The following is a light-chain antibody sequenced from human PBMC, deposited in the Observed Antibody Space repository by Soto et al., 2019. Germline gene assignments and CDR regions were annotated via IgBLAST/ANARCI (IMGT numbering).Light chain of an antibody. J-gene: IGKJ1*01. CDR2: KAS. CDR1: QSISSW. CDR3: QQYNSQWT. V-gene: IGKV1-5*03. Sequence: VHMTLSPSSLSASVGYRVTITCRASQSISSWLAWYQQKPGRAPKLLIYKASSLESGVPSRFSGSGSGTEFTLTISSLQPDDFATYYCQQYNSQWTFGQGTKVE.